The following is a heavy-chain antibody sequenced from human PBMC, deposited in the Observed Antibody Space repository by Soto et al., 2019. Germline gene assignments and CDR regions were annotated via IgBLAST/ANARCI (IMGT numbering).Heavy chain of an antibody. CDR2: ISAYNGNT. J-gene: IGHJ5*02. D-gene: IGHD1-26*01. V-gene: IGHV1-18*04. CDR3: ARDGRWESPHNWFDP. Sequence: ASVKVSCKASGYTFTSYGISWVRQAPGQGLEWMGWISAYNGNTNYAQKLQGRVTMTTDTSTSTAYMERRSPRSDDTAAYYCARDGRWESPHNWFDPWGQGTLVTVSS. CDR1: GYTFTSYG.